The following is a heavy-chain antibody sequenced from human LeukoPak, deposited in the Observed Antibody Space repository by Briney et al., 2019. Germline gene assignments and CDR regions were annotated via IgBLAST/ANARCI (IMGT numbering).Heavy chain of an antibody. J-gene: IGHJ4*02. CDR2: ISSSGGST. V-gene: IGHV3-23*01. CDR3: AKDPRTNIAAAGNGY. CDR1: GFTFSSYA. Sequence: QAGGSLRLSCAASGFTFSSYAMSWVRQAPGKGLEWVSAISSSGGSTYYADSVKGRFTISRDNSKNTLYLQMNSLGAEDTAVYYCAKDPRTNIAAAGNGYWGQGTLVTVSS. D-gene: IGHD6-13*01.